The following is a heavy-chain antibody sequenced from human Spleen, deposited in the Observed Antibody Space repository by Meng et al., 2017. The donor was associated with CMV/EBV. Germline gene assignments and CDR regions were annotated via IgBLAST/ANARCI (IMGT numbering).Heavy chain of an antibody. CDR2: INPKSGGT. J-gene: IGHJ3*02. V-gene: IGHV1-2*02. Sequence: ASVKVSCKASGYTFTGHYMHWVRQAPGQGLEWMGWINPKSGGTNYAQKFQGGVTMTRDTSISTAYMELSRLRSEDTAVYYCARSNDFWSGSGAFDIWGQGTMVTVSS. D-gene: IGHD3-3*01. CDR1: GYTFTGHY. CDR3: ARSNDFWSGSGAFDI.